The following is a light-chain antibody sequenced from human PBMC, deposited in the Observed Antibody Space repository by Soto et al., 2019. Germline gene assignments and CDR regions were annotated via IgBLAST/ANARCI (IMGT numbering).Light chain of an antibody. V-gene: IGKV1-5*03. J-gene: IGKJ5*01. Sequence: DIQMTQSPSTLSASVGDRVTITCRASQSISSWLAWYQQKPGKAPKLLIYMASSLESGVPSRFSGSGSGTEFTLTISSLEPDDFATYYCQQYNSSFGQGTRLEI. CDR1: QSISSW. CDR2: MAS. CDR3: QQYNSS.